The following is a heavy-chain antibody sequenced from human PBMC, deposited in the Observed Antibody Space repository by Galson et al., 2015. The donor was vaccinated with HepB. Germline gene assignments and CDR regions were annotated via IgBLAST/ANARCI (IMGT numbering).Heavy chain of an antibody. V-gene: IGHV4-39*01. Sequence: ETLSLTCTVSGGSISSSSYYWGWIRQPPGKGLEWIGSIYYSGSTYYDPSLKSRVTISVDTSKNQFSLKLSSVTAADTAVYYCARNGLHDADYWGQGTLVTVSS. CDR2: IYYSGST. J-gene: IGHJ4*02. CDR3: ARNGLHDADY. CDR1: GGSISSSSYY.